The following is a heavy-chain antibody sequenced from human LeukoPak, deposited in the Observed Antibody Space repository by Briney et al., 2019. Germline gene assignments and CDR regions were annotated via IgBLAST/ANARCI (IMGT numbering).Heavy chain of an antibody. J-gene: IGHJ3*02. CDR2: IIPIFGTA. D-gene: IGHD2/OR15-2a*01. CDR1: GGTFSSYA. CDR3: AREIGALNDAFDI. Sequence: SVKVSCKASGGTFSSYAISWVRQAPGQGLEWMGGIIPIFGTANYAQKFQGRVTITADESTSTAYMELSSLRSEDTAVYYCAREIGALNDAFDIWGQGTMVTVSS. V-gene: IGHV1-69*13.